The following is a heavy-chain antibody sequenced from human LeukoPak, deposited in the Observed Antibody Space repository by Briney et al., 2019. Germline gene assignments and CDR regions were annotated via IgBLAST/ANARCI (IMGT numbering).Heavy chain of an antibody. J-gene: IGHJ4*02. CDR2: ISHDGSSK. CDR1: GFTFSSYV. V-gene: IGHV3-30*18. D-gene: IGHD5-24*01. Sequence: GGSLRLSCEASGFTFSSYVMHWVRQAPGKGLEWVAVISHDGSSKYYADSVKGRFTISRDNSRNTLYLQMDSLRAEDTAVFYCAKDRNGYNVYFDNWGQGTLVTVSS. CDR3: AKDRNGYNVYFDN.